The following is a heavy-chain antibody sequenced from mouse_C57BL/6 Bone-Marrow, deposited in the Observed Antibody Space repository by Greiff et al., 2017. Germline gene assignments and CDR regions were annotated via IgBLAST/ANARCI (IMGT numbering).Heavy chain of an antibody. V-gene: IGHV1-76*01. CDR1: GYTFTDYY. J-gene: IGHJ2*01. CDR2: IYPGSGNT. D-gene: IGHD2-3*01. CDR3: ARGDDGYIY. Sequence: VQLQQSGAELVRPGASVKLSCKASGYTFTDYYINWVKQRPGQGLEWIARIYPGSGNTYYNEKFKGKATLTAEKSSSTAYMQLSSLTSEDSAVYFCARGDDGYIYWGQGTTLTVSS.